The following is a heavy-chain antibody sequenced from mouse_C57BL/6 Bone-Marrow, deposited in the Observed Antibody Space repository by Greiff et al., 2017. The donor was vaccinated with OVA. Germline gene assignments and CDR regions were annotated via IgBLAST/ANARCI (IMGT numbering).Heavy chain of an antibody. CDR3: ARDGGWLRRSYYYAMDY. CDR2: ISDGGSYT. CDR1: GFTFSSYA. J-gene: IGHJ4*01. Sequence: DVKLVESGGGLVKPGGSLKLSCAASGFTFSSYAMSWVRQTPEKRLEWVATISDGGSYTYYPDNVKGRFTISRDHANNNLYLQMSHLKSEDTAMYYCARDGGWLRRSYYYAMDYWGQGTSVTVSS. D-gene: IGHD2-2*01. V-gene: IGHV5-4*01.